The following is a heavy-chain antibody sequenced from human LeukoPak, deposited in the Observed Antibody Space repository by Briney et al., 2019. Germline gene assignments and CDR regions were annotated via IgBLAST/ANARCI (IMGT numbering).Heavy chain of an antibody. Sequence: QPGGSLRLSCAASGFTFNMSAIHWVRQAPGKGLEWAAPMSYDGSYKYYADSVKGRFTVSRDSPKNTLSLQMNSLRVEDTAVYYCARSHYYDRAGYLTGPFDYWGQGTLVTVSS. D-gene: IGHD3-22*01. CDR3: ARSHYYDRAGYLTGPFDY. CDR2: MSYDGSYK. CDR1: GFTFNMSA. V-gene: IGHV3-30*14. J-gene: IGHJ4*02.